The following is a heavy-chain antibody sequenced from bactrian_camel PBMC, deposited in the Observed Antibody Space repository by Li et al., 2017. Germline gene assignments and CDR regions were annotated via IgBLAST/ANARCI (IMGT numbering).Heavy chain of an antibody. J-gene: IGHJ4*01. Sequence: HVQLVESGGGSVQAGGSLRLSCVASGYTFSKSADCMGWFRQAPGKEREGVAMYIRGGRTNSPDSVNGRFTLVHDNAKNTLCLQMNSLKPEDSAMYYCAADWSGSGGFCDVRPLFEHGYWGQGTQVTVS. V-gene: IGHV3S53*01. D-gene: IGHD2*01. CDR2: YIRGGRT. CDR3: AADWSGSGGFCDVRPLFEHGY. CDR1: GYTFSKSA.